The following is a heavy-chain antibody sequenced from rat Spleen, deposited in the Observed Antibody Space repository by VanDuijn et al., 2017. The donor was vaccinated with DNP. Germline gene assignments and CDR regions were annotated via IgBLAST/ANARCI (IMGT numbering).Heavy chain of an antibody. J-gene: IGHJ2*01. CDR3: TTGDYYYSSYIYVAFDY. CDR1: GFTFSFYG. CDR2: ITSSGGST. Sequence: EVQLVESGGGLVQPGRSLKLSCAASGFTFSFYGMAWVRQVPGKGLEWVASITSSGGSTYYPDSVKGRFTISRDNAKSTLYLQMDSLRSEDTATYYCTTGDYYYSSYIYVAFDYWGQGVMVTVSS. D-gene: IGHD1-2*01. V-gene: IGHV5-27*01.